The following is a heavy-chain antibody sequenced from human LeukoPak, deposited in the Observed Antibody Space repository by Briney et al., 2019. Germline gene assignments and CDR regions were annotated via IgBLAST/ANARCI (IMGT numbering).Heavy chain of an antibody. Sequence: ASVKVSCKASGYTFTSYGISWVRQAPGQGLEWMGWISAYNGNTNYAQKLQGRVTMTTDTSTSTAYMELRSLRSDDTAVYYCARDPEASRDGYYYYGMDVSGQGTTVTVSS. CDR3: ARDPEASRDGYYYYGMDV. D-gene: IGHD2-2*01. CDR1: GYTFTSYG. J-gene: IGHJ6*02. V-gene: IGHV1-18*01. CDR2: ISAYNGNT.